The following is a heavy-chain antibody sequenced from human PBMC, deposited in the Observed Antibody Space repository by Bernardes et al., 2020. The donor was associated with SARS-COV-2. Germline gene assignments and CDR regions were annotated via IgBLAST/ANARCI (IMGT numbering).Heavy chain of an antibody. Sequence: VSLRLSCAASGFTFSSYAMSWVRQAPGKGLEWVSAISGSGGSTYYADSVKGRFTISRDNSKNTLYLQMNSLRAEDTAVYYCAKSVSIVVVPAARLGYFDYWGQGTLVTVSS. CDR1: GFTFSSYA. CDR3: AKSVSIVVVPAARLGYFDY. D-gene: IGHD2-2*01. V-gene: IGHV3-23*01. J-gene: IGHJ4*02. CDR2: ISGSGGST.